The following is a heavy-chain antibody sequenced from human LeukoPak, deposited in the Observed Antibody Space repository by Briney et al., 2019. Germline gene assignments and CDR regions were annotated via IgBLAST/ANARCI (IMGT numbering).Heavy chain of an antibody. Sequence: PSETLSLTCSASGGPVDSGNYCWSWIRQPPGKGLQWIAYTHYSGSSFYNPSLKSRITISVDTSKNQFSLRLSSVTAADTAVYYCAREGRDFWSGSRGWFDPWGQGTLVTVSS. V-gene: IGHV4-30-4*08. D-gene: IGHD3-3*01. CDR1: GGPVDSGNYC. CDR2: THYSGSS. CDR3: AREGRDFWSGSRGWFDP. J-gene: IGHJ5*02.